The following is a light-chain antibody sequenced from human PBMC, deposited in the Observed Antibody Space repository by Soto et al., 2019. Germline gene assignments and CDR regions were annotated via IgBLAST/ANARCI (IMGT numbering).Light chain of an antibody. J-gene: IGKJ1*01. Sequence: EIVLTQSPGTLSLSPGERATLSCRASQSVSSNFLAWYQQKPGQAPRLLIYGASSRATGIPDRFSGSGSGTDFTLTISRLEPEDFALYYCLQHGNSLWTFGQGTKVEFK. CDR2: GAS. CDR1: QSVSSNF. CDR3: LQHGNSLWT. V-gene: IGKV3-20*01.